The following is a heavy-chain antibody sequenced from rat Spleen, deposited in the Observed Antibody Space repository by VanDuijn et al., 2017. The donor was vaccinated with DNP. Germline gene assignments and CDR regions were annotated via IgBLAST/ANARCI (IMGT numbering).Heavy chain of an antibody. D-gene: IGHD4-2*01. Sequence: EVQLQESGSGLVKPSQSLSLTCSVTGYSITSNYWGWIRKFPGNKLEYIGHISYSGGTNYNPSLKSRISITRDTSKNQFFLQFNSVTTEDTATYYCARFRTGPDYWGQGVMVTVSS. J-gene: IGHJ2*01. CDR3: ARFRTGPDY. CDR1: GYSITSNY. CDR2: ISYSGGT. V-gene: IGHV3-1*01.